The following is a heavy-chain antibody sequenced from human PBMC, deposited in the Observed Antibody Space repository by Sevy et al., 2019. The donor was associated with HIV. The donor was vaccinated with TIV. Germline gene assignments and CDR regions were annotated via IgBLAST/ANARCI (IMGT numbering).Heavy chain of an antibody. J-gene: IGHJ4*02. D-gene: IGHD6-13*01. CDR3: ARSWGIAAAGPLDY. Sequence: GGSLRLSCAASGFTVSSNYMSWVRQAPGKGLEWVSVIYSGGSTYYADSVKGRFTISRDNSKNTLYLQMNSLRAEDTAVYYCARSWGIAAAGPLDYWGQRTLVTVSS. CDR2: IYSGGST. CDR1: GFTVSSNY. V-gene: IGHV3-53*01.